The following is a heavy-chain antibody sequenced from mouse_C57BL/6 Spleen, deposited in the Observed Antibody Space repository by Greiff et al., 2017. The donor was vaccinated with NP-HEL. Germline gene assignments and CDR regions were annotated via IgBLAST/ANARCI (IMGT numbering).Heavy chain of an antibody. CDR3: TLYYGSSPSMDY. Sequence: VQLQQSGAELVRPGASVKLSCTASGFNIKDDYMHWVKQRPEQGLEWIGWIDPENGDTEYASKFQGKATITADTSSDTAYLQLSSLTSEDTAVYYCTLYYGSSPSMDYWGQGTSVTVSS. CDR1: GFNIKDDY. CDR2: IDPENGDT. D-gene: IGHD1-1*01. V-gene: IGHV14-4*01. J-gene: IGHJ4*01.